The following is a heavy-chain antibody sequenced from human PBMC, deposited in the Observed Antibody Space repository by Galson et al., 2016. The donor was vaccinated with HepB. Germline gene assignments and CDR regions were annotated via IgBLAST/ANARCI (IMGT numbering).Heavy chain of an antibody. Sequence: SETLSLTCAVSGASMSSSNWWSWVRQPPGKGLEWIGEIFHSDNINYNPSLKSRVTISVDKFNNQFSLKLTSVTAADTAVYYCARRLRFLDGGGLDVWGQGTTVTVSS. CDR1: GASMSSSNW. J-gene: IGHJ6*02. CDR2: IFHSDNI. V-gene: IGHV4-4*02. D-gene: IGHD3-3*01. CDR3: ARRLRFLDGGGLDV.